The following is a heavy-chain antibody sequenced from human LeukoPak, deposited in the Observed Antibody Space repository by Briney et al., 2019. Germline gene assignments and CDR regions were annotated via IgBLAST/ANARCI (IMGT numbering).Heavy chain of an antibody. D-gene: IGHD5-24*01. J-gene: IGHJ4*02. Sequence: SETLSLTCAVYGGSFSAYYWSWIRQTPEKGLEWMGEINHSGSTKYNPSLNSRVTMSLDTSKTQFSLKLNSVTAADTAVYYCARVSRNGWLQYFDYWGQGTLVTVSS. CDR3: ARVSRNGWLQYFDY. CDR2: INHSGST. CDR1: GGSFSAYY. V-gene: IGHV4-34*10.